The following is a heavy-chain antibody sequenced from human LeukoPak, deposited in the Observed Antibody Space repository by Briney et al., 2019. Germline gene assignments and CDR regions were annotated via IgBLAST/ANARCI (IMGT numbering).Heavy chain of an antibody. D-gene: IGHD3-3*01. J-gene: IGHJ4*02. CDR1: GGSFSGYY. V-gene: IGHV4-34*01. Sequence: SETLSLTCAVYGGSFSGYYWSWIRQPPGKGLEWIGEINHSGSTNYNPSLKSRVTISVDTSKNQFSLKLSSVTAADTAVYYCARTLDYDFWSGYDWGQGTLSPSPQ. CDR3: ARTLDYDFWSGYD. CDR2: INHSGST.